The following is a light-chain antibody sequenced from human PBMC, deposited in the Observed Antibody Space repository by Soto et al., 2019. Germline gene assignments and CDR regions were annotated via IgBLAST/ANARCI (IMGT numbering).Light chain of an antibody. V-gene: IGLV2-14*01. CDR3: SSYTSSSTLV. J-gene: IGLJ2*01. Sequence: QSALTQPASVSGSPGQSITISCTGTSSDVGGYNYVSWYQQHPGKAPKLMIYEVSNRPSGVSHRFSGSKSGNTASLTISGLQDEDEADYYCSSYTSSSTLVFGGGTKVTVL. CDR1: SSDVGGYNY. CDR2: EVS.